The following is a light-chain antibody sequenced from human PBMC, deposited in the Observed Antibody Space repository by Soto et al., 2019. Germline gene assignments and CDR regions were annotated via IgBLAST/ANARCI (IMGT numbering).Light chain of an antibody. J-gene: IGKJ3*01. CDR3: QQSYSTPS. V-gene: IGKV1-39*01. CDR1: QSIISY. Sequence: DIQMTQSPSSLSASVGDRVTITCRASQSIISYLNWYQQKPGKAPKLLIYAASSLQSGVPSRFSGSGSGTDFTLTISSLQPEDFATYYCQQSYSTPSFGPGTKVDNK. CDR2: AAS.